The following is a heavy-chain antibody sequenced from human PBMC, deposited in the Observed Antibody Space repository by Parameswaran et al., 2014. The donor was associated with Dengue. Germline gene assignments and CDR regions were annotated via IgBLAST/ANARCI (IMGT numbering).Heavy chain of an antibody. D-gene: IGHD2-2*02. CDR3: ARDRDPRGLVVVPTAITY. Sequence: VRQMPGKGLEWVSVIYSGGSTYYADSVKGRFTISRDNSKNTLYLQMNSLRAEDTAVYYCARDRDPRGLVVVPTAITYWGQGTLVTVSS. CDR2: IYSGGST. J-gene: IGHJ4*02. V-gene: IGHV3-53*01.